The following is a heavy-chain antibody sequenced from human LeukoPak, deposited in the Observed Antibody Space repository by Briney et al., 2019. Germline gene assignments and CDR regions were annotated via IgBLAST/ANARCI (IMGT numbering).Heavy chain of an antibody. V-gene: IGHV3-21*01. D-gene: IGHD3-22*01. CDR2: ISSSSSYI. Sequence: PGGSLRLSCAASEFTSIGYRMNWFGQPPGKGLEGVSSISSSSSYIYYADSVKGRFTISRDNAKNSLYLQMNSLRAEDTAVYYCARHVVALGFDYWGQGTLVTVSS. CDR1: EFTSIGYR. CDR3: ARHVVALGFDY. J-gene: IGHJ4*02.